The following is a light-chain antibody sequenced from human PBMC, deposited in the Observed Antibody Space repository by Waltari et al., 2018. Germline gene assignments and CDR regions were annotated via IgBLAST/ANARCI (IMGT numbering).Light chain of an antibody. Sequence: SDELTQPPSVSVSPGQTARITCTGDALSKQYAYWYQQRPGQAPILVIHKDSQRSSGIPERFSGSSSGTTVTLTIRGVQAEDEADYYCQSADYGGTYYVFGAGTMVTVL. CDR2: KDS. V-gene: IGLV3-25*03. CDR3: QSADYGGTYYV. J-gene: IGLJ1*01. CDR1: ALSKQY.